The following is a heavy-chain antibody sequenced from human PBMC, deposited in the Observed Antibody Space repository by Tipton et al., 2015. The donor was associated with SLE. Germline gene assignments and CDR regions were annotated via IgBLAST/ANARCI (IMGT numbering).Heavy chain of an antibody. CDR2: IYHSGST. CDR3: ARGGGDDYGDCAFDY. CDR1: GYSISSGYY. D-gene: IGHD4-17*01. Sequence: TLSLTCAVSGYSISSGYYWGWIRQPPGKGLEWIGSIYHSGSTYYNPSLKSRVTISVDTSKNQFSLKLSSVTAADTSVYYCARGGGDDYGDCAFDYWGQGTLVTVAS. J-gene: IGHJ4*02. V-gene: IGHV4-38-2*01.